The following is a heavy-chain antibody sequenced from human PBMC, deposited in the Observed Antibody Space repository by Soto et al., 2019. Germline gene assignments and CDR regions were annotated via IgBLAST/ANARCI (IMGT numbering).Heavy chain of an antibody. CDR1: GFTFDDYF. D-gene: IGHD1-20*01. J-gene: IGHJ6*02. V-gene: IGHV3-23*05. CDR2: INKNGGTA. CDR3: AKALHWYGMDV. Sequence: EVQLLESGGGLVQPGESLRLSCAASGFTFDDYFMNWVRQAPGKGLEWVTGINKNGGTAPYAGSVRGRFTISRDNARNTPYLQMNSLRAADTALYYCAKALHWYGMDVWGQGTTVTVSS.